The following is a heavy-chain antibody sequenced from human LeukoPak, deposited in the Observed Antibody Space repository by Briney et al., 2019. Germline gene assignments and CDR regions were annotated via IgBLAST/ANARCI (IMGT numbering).Heavy chain of an antibody. V-gene: IGHV1-18*01. CDR3: ARDPRRDDDYGDYVIYFDY. Sequence: ASVKVSCKASGYTFTSYGISWVRQAPGQGLEWMGWISAYNGNTNYAQKLQGRVTMTTDTSTSTAYMELRSLRSDDTAVYYCARDPRRDDDYGDYVIYFDYWGQGTLVTVSS. D-gene: IGHD4-17*01. CDR2: ISAYNGNT. CDR1: GYTFTSYG. J-gene: IGHJ4*02.